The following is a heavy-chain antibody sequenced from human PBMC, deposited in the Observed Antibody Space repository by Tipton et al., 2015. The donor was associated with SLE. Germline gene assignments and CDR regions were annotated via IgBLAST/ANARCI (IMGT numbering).Heavy chain of an antibody. J-gene: IGHJ4*02. CDR1: GYTFSVYF. CDR3: VRENSFYDF. Sequence: QSGPEVKKPGASVKVSCETSGYTFSVYFIHWVRQAPGQGLEWMGWVYPTNGDTRYAEKFQGRVTMTRDTSVNTVYLELNRLRSDDTATYFCVRENSFYDFWGQGTLVTVSS. D-gene: IGHD2-15*01. V-gene: IGHV1-2*02. CDR2: VYPTNGDT.